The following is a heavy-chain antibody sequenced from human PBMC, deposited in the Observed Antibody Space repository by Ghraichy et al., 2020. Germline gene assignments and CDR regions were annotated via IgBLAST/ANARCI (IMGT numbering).Heavy chain of an antibody. CDR3: AKDLAVRAAEYHFDY. V-gene: IGHV3-30*18. Sequence: SLRLSCAASGFTFSSYGMHWVRQAPGKGLEWVAVISYDGRDKKYADSVKGRFTISRDNSKNTLYLQMNSLGTEDTAVYYCAKDLAVRAAEYHFDYWGQGTLVTVSS. CDR2: ISYDGRDK. D-gene: IGHD6-13*01. J-gene: IGHJ4*02. CDR1: GFTFSSYG.